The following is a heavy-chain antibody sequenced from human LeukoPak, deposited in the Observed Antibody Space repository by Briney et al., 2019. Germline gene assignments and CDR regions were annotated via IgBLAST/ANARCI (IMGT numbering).Heavy chain of an antibody. V-gene: IGHV3-21*04. J-gene: IGHJ4*02. Sequence: GGSLRLSCAASGFTFSSYSMNWVRQAPGKGLEWVSSISSSSSYIYYADSVKGRFTISRDNSKNTLYLQMNSLRAEDTAVYYCARYLYGDFLSPFDYWGQGTLVTVSS. CDR1: GFTFSSYS. CDR2: ISSSSSYI. CDR3: ARYLYGDFLSPFDY. D-gene: IGHD4-17*01.